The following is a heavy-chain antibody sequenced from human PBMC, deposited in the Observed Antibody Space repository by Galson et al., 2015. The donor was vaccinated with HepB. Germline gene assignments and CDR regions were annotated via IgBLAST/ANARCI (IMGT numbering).Heavy chain of an antibody. Sequence: SLRLSCAGSGFTFSGSAIHWVRQTSGKGLEWVGRIRSKAYSYATAYAPSLNGRFTISRDDSKNTAYLHMRSLKTEDTAVYYCTRLADFSGYSSSWGQGTLVTVSS. CDR2: IRSKAYSYAT. CDR3: TRLADFSGYSSS. D-gene: IGHD6-13*01. CDR1: GFTFSGSA. J-gene: IGHJ4*02. V-gene: IGHV3-73*01.